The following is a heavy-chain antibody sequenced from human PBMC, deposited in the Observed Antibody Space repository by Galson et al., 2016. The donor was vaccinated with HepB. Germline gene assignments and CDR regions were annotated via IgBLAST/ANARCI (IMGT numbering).Heavy chain of an antibody. V-gene: IGHV5-10-1*01. CDR1: GYMFTTYW. J-gene: IGHJ6*02. CDR3: ARHGGAYYYHGMDV. CDR2: IDPSDSYT. Sequence: SGAEVKKPGESLRISCEGSGYMFTTYWISWVRQMPGKGLEWMGRIDPSDSYTNYSPSFQGHVTISTDKSISTAYLQWSSLKASDTAIYYCARHGGAYYYHGMDVWGQGTTVTVSS. D-gene: IGHD2-21*01.